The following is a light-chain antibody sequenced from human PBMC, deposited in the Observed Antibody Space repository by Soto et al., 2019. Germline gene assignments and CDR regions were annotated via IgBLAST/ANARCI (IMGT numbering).Light chain of an antibody. V-gene: IGLV2-11*01. CDR3: CSYAGSYTWV. J-gene: IGLJ3*02. Sequence: QSALTQPRSVSGSPGQSVTISCTGTSSDVGDYNYVSWYQQHPGKAPKLLIYAVNMRPLGVPDRFSGSNSGNTASLTISGLQAEDEADYSCCSYAGSYTWVFGGGTKLTVL. CDR2: AVN. CDR1: SSDVGDYNY.